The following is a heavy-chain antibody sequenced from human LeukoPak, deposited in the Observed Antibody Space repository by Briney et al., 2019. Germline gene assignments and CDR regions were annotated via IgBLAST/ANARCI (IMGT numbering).Heavy chain of an antibody. CDR2: INPNSGGT. V-gene: IGHV1-2*02. CDR3: ARFPGGLGYSNYWFDP. J-gene: IGHJ5*02. D-gene: IGHD4-11*01. CDR1: GYTFTGYD. Sequence: GASVKVSCKASGYTFTGYDMHWVRQAPGQGLEWMGWINPNSGGTNYAQKFQGRVTMTRDTSISTAYMELSRLRSDDTAVYYCARFPGGLGYSNYWFDPWGQGTLVTVSS.